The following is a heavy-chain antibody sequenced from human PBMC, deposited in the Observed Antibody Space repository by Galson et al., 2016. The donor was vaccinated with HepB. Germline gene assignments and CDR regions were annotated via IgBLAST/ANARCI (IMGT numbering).Heavy chain of an antibody. Sequence: SETLSLTCTVSGGSISNYYWSWIRQPPGKGLEWIGSIYNSGSTNSNPSLKSRFTITVDTSKNQFSLKLSSVTAADTAVYYCARVGTTVTTQALGMDVWGQGTTVTVS. J-gene: IGHJ6*02. V-gene: IGHV4-59*01. CDR2: IYNSGST. CDR3: ARVGTTVTTQALGMDV. D-gene: IGHD4-17*01. CDR1: GGSISNYY.